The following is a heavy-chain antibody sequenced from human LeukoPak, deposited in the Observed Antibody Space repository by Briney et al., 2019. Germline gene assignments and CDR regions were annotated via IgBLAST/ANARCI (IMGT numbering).Heavy chain of an antibody. CDR1: GFTFSSYG. Sequence: GGSLRLSCAASGFTFSSYGMHWVRQAPGKGLEWVAFIRYDGSNKYYADSVKGRFTISRDNSKNTLYLQMNSLRAEDTAVYYCASASSSWYYIAYWGQGILVTVSS. J-gene: IGHJ4*02. CDR2: IRYDGSNK. V-gene: IGHV3-30*02. CDR3: ASASSSWYYIAY. D-gene: IGHD6-13*01.